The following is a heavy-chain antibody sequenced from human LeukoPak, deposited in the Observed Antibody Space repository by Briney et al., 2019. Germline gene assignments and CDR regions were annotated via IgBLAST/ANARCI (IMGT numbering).Heavy chain of an antibody. D-gene: IGHD1-26*01. CDR1: GGSISSYY. J-gene: IGHJ5*02. CDR3: ARRIVGTTGEQNWFDP. CDR2: IHTSGNT. V-gene: IGHV4-4*07. Sequence: SETLSLTCCVSGGSISSYYWSWIRQPAGKGLEWIGRIHTSGNTNYNPSLKSRVTISVDKSKIQFSLKLSSVTAADTAVYYCARRIVGTTGEQNWFDPWGQGTLVTVSS.